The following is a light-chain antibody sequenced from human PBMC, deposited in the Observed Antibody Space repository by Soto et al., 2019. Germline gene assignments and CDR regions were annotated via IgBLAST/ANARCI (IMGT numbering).Light chain of an antibody. J-gene: IGKJ5*01. CDR2: AAS. CDR1: QSVSSSY. CDR3: QQRSNWPIT. V-gene: IGKV3D-20*02. Sequence: ELELTPAPGTLSLFSGGRANLPRRASQSVSSSYLAWYPQKPGQVPRLLMYAASSRPTDIPARFSGSGSGTDFTLTISSLEPEDFALYYCQQRSNWPITGGQGTRLEIK.